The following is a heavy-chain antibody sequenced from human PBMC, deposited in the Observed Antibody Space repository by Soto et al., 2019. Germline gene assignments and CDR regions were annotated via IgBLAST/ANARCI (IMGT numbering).Heavy chain of an antibody. V-gene: IGHV1-18*01. CDR2: ISGFNGNT. Sequence: ASVKVSCKASGYTFTSYGISWVRQAPGQGLEWMGWISGFNGNTNYAADLQGRVTMTTDTSTSTAYMELRGLRSDDTAVYYCARIGVSSGHESPDFDSWGQGTLVTVSS. D-gene: IGHD3-16*01. CDR1: GYTFTSYG. J-gene: IGHJ4*02. CDR3: ARIGVSSGHESPDFDS.